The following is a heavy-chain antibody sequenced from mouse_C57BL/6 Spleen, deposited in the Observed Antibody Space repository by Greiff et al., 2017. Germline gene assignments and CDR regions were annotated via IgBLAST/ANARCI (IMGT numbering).Heavy chain of an antibody. CDR3: ARSEAYYSNFAWVAY. J-gene: IGHJ3*01. D-gene: IGHD2-5*01. CDR2: IHPNSGST. Sequence: QVKLQQPGAELVKPGASVKLSCKASGYTFTSYWMHWVKQRPGQGLEWIGMIHPNSGSTNYNEKFKSKATLTVDKSSSTAYMQLSSLTSEDSAVYYCARSEAYYSNFAWVAYWGQGTLVTVSA. CDR1: GYTFTSYW. V-gene: IGHV1-64*01.